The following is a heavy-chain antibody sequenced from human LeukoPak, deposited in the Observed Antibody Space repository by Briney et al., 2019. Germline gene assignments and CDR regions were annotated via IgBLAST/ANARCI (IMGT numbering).Heavy chain of an antibody. CDR3: ARGDCSGGSCYEGRYYFDY. Sequence: SETLSLTCTVSGGSISTYYWSWIRQPPGKGLEWIGYVYYTGSTDYNPSLKRRVAISVDTSKNQFSLKLNSVTAADTAMYYCARGDCSGGSCYEGRYYFDYWGQETLVTVSS. D-gene: IGHD2-15*01. CDR1: GGSISTYY. V-gene: IGHV4-59*01. J-gene: IGHJ4*02. CDR2: VYYTGST.